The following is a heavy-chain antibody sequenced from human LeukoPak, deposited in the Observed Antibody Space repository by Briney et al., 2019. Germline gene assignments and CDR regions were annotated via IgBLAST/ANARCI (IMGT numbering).Heavy chain of an antibody. V-gene: IGHV3-7*04. D-gene: IGHD3-10*01. CDR2: IKGDGSDK. Sequence: GGSLILSCAASGFAFSTYWMSWVRQAPGKGLEWVVNIKGDGSDKYYLDSLKGRFTVSRDNAKNSLYLQVYSLRADDTAVYYCARPFGSGTYYQFDLWGQGTLVTVSS. CDR1: GFAFSTYW. CDR3: ARPFGSGTYYQFDL. J-gene: IGHJ4*02.